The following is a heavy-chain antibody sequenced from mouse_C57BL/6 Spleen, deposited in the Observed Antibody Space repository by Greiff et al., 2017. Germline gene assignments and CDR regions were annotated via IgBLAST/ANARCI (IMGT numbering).Heavy chain of an antibody. J-gene: IGHJ4*01. D-gene: IGHD3-1*01. CDR2: IYPGSGNT. V-gene: IGHV1-76*01. CDR3: AREGYAGMDY. CDR1: GYTFTDYY. Sequence: QVQLKESGAELVRPGASVKLSCKASGYTFTDYYINWVKQRPGQGLEWIARIYPGSGNTYYNEKFKGKATLTAEKSSSTAYMQLSSLTSEDSAVYFCAREGYAGMDYWGQGTSVTVSS.